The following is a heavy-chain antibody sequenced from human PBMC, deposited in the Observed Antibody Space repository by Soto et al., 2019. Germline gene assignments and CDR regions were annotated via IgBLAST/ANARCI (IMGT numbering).Heavy chain of an antibody. J-gene: IGHJ4*02. CDR1: GFTFGNSA. V-gene: IGHV3-23*01. CDR3: AKNTMGAYFLDC. Sequence: GGSLRLSCVASGFTFGNSAMSWVRQAPGKGLERVSSITSGGGNTYYADSVKGRFTISRDNSKNTLYLQMNSLRAEDTAVYYCAKNTMGAYFLDCWGQGILVTVSS. D-gene: IGHD3-16*01. CDR2: ITSGGGNT.